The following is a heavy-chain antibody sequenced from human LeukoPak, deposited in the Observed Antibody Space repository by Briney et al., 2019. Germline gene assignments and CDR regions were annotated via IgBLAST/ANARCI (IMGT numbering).Heavy chain of an antibody. D-gene: IGHD3-10*01. CDR2: IYYSGST. J-gene: IGHJ4*02. CDR3: ASCTMASKIDY. Sequence: PSETLSLTCTVSGGSISSSSYYWGWLRQPPGKGLEWIGSIYYSGSTYYNPSLKSRVTISVDTSKNQFSLKLSSVTAADTAVYYCASCTMASKIDYWGQGTLVTVSS. V-gene: IGHV4-39*01. CDR1: GGSISSSSYY.